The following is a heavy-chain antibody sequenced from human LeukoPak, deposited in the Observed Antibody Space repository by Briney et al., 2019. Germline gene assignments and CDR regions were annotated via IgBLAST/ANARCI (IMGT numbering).Heavy chain of an antibody. V-gene: IGHV4-34*01. CDR3: ARGGYSYGYNY. Sequence: SETLSLTCAVYGGSFSGYYWSWIRQPPGKGLEWIGEINHSGSTNFNPSLKSRVTISVDTSKNQFSLKLSSVTAADTAVYYCARGGYSYGYNYWGQGTLVTVSS. CDR2: INHSGST. J-gene: IGHJ4*02. CDR1: GGSFSGYY. D-gene: IGHD5-18*01.